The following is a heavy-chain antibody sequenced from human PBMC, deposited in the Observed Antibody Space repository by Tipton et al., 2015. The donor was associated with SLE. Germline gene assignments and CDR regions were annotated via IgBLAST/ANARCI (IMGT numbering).Heavy chain of an antibody. V-gene: IGHV6-1*01. D-gene: IGHD5-24*01. Sequence: GLVKPSQTLSLTCAISGDSVSSNSAAWNWIRQSPSRGLEWLGRTYYRSKWYSDYAISVKSRITINPDTSENQFSLQMKSVTPEDTAVYYCARTYLTDGYRCGWFVPWGQGALVTVSS. CDR2: TYYRSKWYS. CDR3: ARTYLTDGYRCGWFVP. CDR1: GDSVSSNSAA. J-gene: IGHJ5*02.